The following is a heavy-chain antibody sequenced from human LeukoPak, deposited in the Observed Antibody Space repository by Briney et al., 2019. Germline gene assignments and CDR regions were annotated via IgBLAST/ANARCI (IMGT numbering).Heavy chain of an antibody. D-gene: IGHD3-22*01. CDR1: GFTFSSYS. V-gene: IGHV3-48*01. CDR2: ISSSSSTI. CDR3: AREGYDSSGYYFDY. Sequence: GGSLRLSCAASGFTFSSYSMNWVRQAPGKGLEWVSYISSSSSTIYYADSVKGRFTISRDNAKNSLYLQMNSLRAEDTALYYCAREGYDSSGYYFDYWGQGTLVTVSS. J-gene: IGHJ4*02.